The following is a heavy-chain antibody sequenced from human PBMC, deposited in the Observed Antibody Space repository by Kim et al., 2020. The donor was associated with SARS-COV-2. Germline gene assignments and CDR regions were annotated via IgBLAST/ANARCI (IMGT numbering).Heavy chain of an antibody. V-gene: IGHV3-33*01. D-gene: IGHD2-2*01. CDR2: IWYDGSNT. Sequence: GGSLRLSCAASGFTFSSYGMHWVRQAPGKGLEWVAVIWYDGSNTYYADSVKGRFTISRDNSKNTLYLQMNSLRAEDTAVYYCAASLCSSTSCYVFDYWGQGTLVTVSS. J-gene: IGHJ4*02. CDR1: GFTFSSYG. CDR3: AASLCSSTSCYVFDY.